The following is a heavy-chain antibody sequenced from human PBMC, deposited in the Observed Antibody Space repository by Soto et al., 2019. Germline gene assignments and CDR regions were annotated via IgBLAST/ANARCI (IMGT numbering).Heavy chain of an antibody. CDR1: GGSISSGDYY. V-gene: IGHV4-30-4*01. CDR2: IYYSGST. D-gene: IGHD2-15*01. CDR3: AGEDYTAANFDC. Sequence: SETLSLTCTVSGGSISSGDYYWSWIRQPPGKGLEWIGYIYYSGSTYYNPSLKSRVTISVDTSKNQFSLKLSSVTAADTAVYYCAGEDYTAANFDCWGRLTLIAVCS. J-gene: IGHJ4*02.